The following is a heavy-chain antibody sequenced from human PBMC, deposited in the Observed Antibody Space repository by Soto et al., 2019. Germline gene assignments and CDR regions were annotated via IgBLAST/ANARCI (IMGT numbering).Heavy chain of an antibody. CDR1: GGSISSYY. CDR3: AREDYDSSGSIYP. D-gene: IGHD3-22*01. CDR2: IYYSGST. Sequence: PSETLSLTCTVSGGSISSYYWSWIRQPPGKGLEWIGYIYYSGSTNYNPSLKSRVTISVDTSKNQFSLKLSSVTAADTAVYYCAREDYDSSGSIYPWGQGTLVTVSS. V-gene: IGHV4-59*01. J-gene: IGHJ5*02.